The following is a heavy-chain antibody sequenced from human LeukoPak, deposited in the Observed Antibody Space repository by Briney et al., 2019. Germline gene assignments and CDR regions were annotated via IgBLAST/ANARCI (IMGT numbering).Heavy chain of an antibody. CDR1: GFTFSRYA. J-gene: IGHJ4*02. V-gene: IGHV3-30*03. Sequence: GGSLRLSCAASGFTFSRYAMHWVRQAPGMGLAWVAVISYDGSNKYYADSVKGRFTISRDNSKNTLYLQMNSLRSDDTAVYYCASSSVVVPAAAEFDYWGQGTLVTVSS. CDR2: ISYDGSNK. D-gene: IGHD2-2*01. CDR3: ASSSVVVPAAAEFDY.